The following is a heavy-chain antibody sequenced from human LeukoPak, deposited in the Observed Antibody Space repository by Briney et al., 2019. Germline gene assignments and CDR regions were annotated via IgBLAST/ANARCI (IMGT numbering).Heavy chain of an antibody. CDR3: AKFGKKVVVVAAVDLDS. CDR1: GFTFSSYA. Sequence: GGSLRLSCAASGFTFSSYAMGWVRQAPGKGLEWVSGIVSRGGTTYYADSVKGRFIISRDNSKNTLYLQMNSLRAGDTAVYYCAKFGKKVVVVAAVDLDSWGQGTLVTVSS. CDR2: IVSRGGTT. J-gene: IGHJ4*02. D-gene: IGHD2-15*01. V-gene: IGHV3-23*01.